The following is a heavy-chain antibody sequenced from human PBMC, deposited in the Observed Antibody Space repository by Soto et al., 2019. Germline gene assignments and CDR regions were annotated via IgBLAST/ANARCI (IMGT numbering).Heavy chain of an antibody. V-gene: IGHV4-39*01. CDR1: GGSISSSSYY. J-gene: IGHJ3*02. Sequence: QLQLQESGPGLVKPSETLSLTCTVSGGSISSSSYYWSWIRQPPGKGLEWIGSIYYSGSTYYNPSLKSRVTISVDTSKNQFSLKLSSVTAADTAVYYCASPGYYVGAFDIWGQGTMVTVSS. D-gene: IGHD3-10*02. CDR3: ASPGYYVGAFDI. CDR2: IYYSGST.